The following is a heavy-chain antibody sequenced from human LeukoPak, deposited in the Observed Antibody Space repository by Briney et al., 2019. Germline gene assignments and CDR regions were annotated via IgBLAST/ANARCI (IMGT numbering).Heavy chain of an antibody. D-gene: IGHD6-19*01. J-gene: IGHJ4*02. Sequence: SETLPLTCTVSSGSISSYYWSWIRQPPGKGLEWIGYIYYSGSTNYNPSLKSRVTISVDTSKNQFSLKLSSVTAADTAVYYCASGWYDYFDYWGQGTLVTVSS. CDR2: IYYSGST. V-gene: IGHV4-59*01. CDR1: SGSISSYY. CDR3: ASGWYDYFDY.